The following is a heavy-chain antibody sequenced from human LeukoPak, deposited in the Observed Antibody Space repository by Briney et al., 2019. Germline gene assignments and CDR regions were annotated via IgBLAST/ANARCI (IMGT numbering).Heavy chain of an antibody. V-gene: IGHV1-2*02. CDR2: INPNSGGT. J-gene: IGHJ4*02. Sequence: ASVKVSCKASGYTFTGYYMHWVRQAPGQGLEWMGWINPNSGGTNYAQNFQGRVTMTRDTSISTAYMELSRLSSDDTAVYYCARGAHYDILTGPLFDYWGQGTLVTVSS. D-gene: IGHD3-9*01. CDR3: ARGAHYDILTGPLFDY. CDR1: GYTFTGYY.